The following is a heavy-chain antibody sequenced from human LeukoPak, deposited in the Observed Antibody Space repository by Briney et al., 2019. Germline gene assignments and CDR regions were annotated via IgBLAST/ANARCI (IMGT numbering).Heavy chain of an antibody. V-gene: IGHV3-9*01. D-gene: IGHD2-21*02. CDR1: GFTFDDYA. Sequence: GGSLRLSCAASGFTFDDYAMHWVRQAPGKGLEWASGISYNSDTIAYADSVKGRFTISRDNAKNSLYLQMNSLRAEDTALYYCAKDYCGGDCYSGWYFDLWGRGTLVTVSS. J-gene: IGHJ2*01. CDR2: ISYNSDTI. CDR3: AKDYCGGDCYSGWYFDL.